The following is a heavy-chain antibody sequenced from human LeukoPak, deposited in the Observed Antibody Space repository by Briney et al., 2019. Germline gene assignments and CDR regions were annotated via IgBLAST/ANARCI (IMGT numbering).Heavy chain of an antibody. CDR2: IYSGGGT. V-gene: IGHV3-66*01. CDR3: ARGFRSVTTWGYFDY. Sequence: GGSLRLSCAASGFTACTNYMSWVREAPGEGLGWVSLIYSGGGTYYADSVKGRFTISRDNSRNTLSLQMNSLRVDDTAVCYCARGFRSVTTWGYFDYWGQGALVTVSS. CDR1: GFTACTNY. D-gene: IGHD4-17*01. J-gene: IGHJ4*02.